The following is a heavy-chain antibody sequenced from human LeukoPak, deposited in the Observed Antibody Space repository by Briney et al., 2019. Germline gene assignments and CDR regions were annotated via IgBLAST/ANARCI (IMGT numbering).Heavy chain of an antibody. CDR3: ARDLGYGALDP. CDR1: GFTFSSYW. D-gene: IGHD4-17*01. J-gene: IGHJ5*02. CDR2: INPDGSQT. V-gene: IGHV3-7*01. Sequence: GESLRLSCAASGFTFSSYWMNWVRQAPGKGLEWVALINPDGSQTNYVDSVKGRLTISRDNAENSLYLQMNSLKAEDTAVYYCARDLGYGALDPWGQGTLVTVSS.